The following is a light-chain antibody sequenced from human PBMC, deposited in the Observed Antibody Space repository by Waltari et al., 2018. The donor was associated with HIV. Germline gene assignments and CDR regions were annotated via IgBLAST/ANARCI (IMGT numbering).Light chain of an antibody. V-gene: IGKV1-39*01. CDR3: QQSFRSPLT. J-gene: IGKJ1*01. CDR2: DAS. Sequence: DIQMTQSPSSLSASVGDSVTITCRASETVTNKVNWYQQKPGQAPKVLIYDASTLQSGVPSRFRGSGSWTDFTLTITSLQLDDFATYFCQQSFRSPLTFGPGTKVEI. CDR1: ETVTNK.